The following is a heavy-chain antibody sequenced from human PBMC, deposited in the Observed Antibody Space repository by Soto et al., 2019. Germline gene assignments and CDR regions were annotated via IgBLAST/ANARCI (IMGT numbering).Heavy chain of an antibody. J-gene: IGHJ6*02. CDR2: IYPGDSDT. CDR1: AYSFPRYW. V-gene: IGHV5-51*01. D-gene: IGHD3-22*01. CDR3: ARVSYYDSSGNYYYGMDV. Sequence: LKISCKGSAYSFPRYWRGGVRQMRGKGREWMGIIYPGDSDTRYSPSFQGQVTISADKSISTAYLQWSSLKASDTAMYYCARVSYYDSSGNYYYGMDVWGQGTTVTVCS.